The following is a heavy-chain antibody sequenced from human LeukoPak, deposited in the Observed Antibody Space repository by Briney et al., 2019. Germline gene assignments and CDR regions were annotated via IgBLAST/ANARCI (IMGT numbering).Heavy chain of an antibody. Sequence: GGSLRLSCAASGVTFSGYSMNWVRRPPGMGLEWVSSISTSSSYIYYADSVKGRFTISRDNAKNSLYLQMNSLRAEDTAVYYCAREYSGYGDFDYWGQGTLVTVSS. J-gene: IGHJ4*02. CDR1: GVTFSGYS. V-gene: IGHV3-21*01. D-gene: IGHD5-12*01. CDR3: AREYSGYGDFDY. CDR2: ISTSSSYI.